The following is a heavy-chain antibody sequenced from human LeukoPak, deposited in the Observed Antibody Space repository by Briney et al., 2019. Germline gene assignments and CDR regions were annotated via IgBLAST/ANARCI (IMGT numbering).Heavy chain of an antibody. CDR1: GYIFTAHY. J-gene: IGHJ4*02. CDR2: INPNSGAT. CDR3: ARGMAVAGKDY. D-gene: IGHD6-19*01. Sequence: ASVKVSCKASGYIFTAHYLHWVRQAPGQGLEWMGWINPNSGATDSAQKFQGRLTMTRDTSISTAHMELSSLISDDTAVYYCARGMAVAGKDYGGQGTLVTVSS. V-gene: IGHV1-2*02.